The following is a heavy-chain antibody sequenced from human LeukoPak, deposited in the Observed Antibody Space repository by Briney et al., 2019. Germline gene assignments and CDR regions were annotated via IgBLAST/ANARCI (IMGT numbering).Heavy chain of an antibody. CDR1: GGTFSSYA. V-gene: IGHV1-69*13. Sequence: EASVKVSCKASGGTFSSYAISWVRQAPGQRLEWMGGIIAIFGTANYAKKFEGRVTITADESTSTAYMELSSLRSEDTAVYYWARSGKGEGNWFDPWGQGTLVTVSS. J-gene: IGHJ5*02. CDR2: IIAIFGTA. CDR3: ARSGKGEGNWFDP. D-gene: IGHD4-23*01.